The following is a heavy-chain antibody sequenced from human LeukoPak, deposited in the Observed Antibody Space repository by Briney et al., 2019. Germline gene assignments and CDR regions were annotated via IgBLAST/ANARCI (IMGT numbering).Heavy chain of an antibody. CDR3: AKSEVATIDGPGYFDY. Sequence: GGSLRLSCAASGFTFDDYAMHWVRQAPGKGLEWVSGISWNSGSIGYADSVKGRFTISRDNAKNSLYVQMNSLRAEDTALYYCAKSEVATIDGPGYFDYWGQGTLVTVSS. CDR1: GFTFDDYA. CDR2: ISWNSGSI. V-gene: IGHV3-9*01. J-gene: IGHJ4*02. D-gene: IGHD5-12*01.